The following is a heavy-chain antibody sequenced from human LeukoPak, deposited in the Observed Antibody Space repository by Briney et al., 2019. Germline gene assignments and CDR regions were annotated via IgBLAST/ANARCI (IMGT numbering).Heavy chain of an antibody. CDR3: ARAVGSSWYFFDY. J-gene: IGHJ4*02. D-gene: IGHD6-19*01. Sequence: SETLSLTCTVSGYSISSGFYWGWIRQSPEKGLEWIGSIYHSGNTYYSPSLKSRVAISVDTSQSQLSLSLTSVTAADTAVYYCARAVGSSWYFFDYWGQGTLVTVSS. CDR2: IYHSGNT. V-gene: IGHV4-38-2*02. CDR1: GYSISSGFY.